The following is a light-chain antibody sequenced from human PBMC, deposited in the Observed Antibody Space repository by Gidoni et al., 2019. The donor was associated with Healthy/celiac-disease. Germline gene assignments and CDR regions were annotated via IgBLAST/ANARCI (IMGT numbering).Light chain of an antibody. V-gene: IGKV1-NL1*01. CDR2: AAS. CDR1: QGISNS. CDR3: QQYYSTLMYT. Sequence: DIQMTQSPSSLSASVGDRVTITCRASQGISNSLAWYQQKPGKAPKLLLYAASRLESGVPSRCSGSGSGTDYSLTISSLQPEDVATYYCQQYYSTLMYTFGQGTKLEIK. J-gene: IGKJ2*01.